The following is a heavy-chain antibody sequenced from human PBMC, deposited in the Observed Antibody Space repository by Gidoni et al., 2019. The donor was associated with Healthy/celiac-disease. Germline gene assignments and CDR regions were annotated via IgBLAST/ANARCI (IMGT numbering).Heavy chain of an antibody. CDR1: GFTFSRYS. D-gene: IGHD3-3*01. CDR2: ISSNGGST. V-gene: IGHV3-64D*06. Sequence: EVQLVESGGGLVQTGGSLRLSCSASGFTFSRYSMHWVRQAPGKGLEYGSAISSNGGSTYYADSVKGRFTISRDNSKNTLYPQMSSLRAEDTAVYYCVQDCLYDFWSCYPLSDDAFDIWGQGTMVTVSS. J-gene: IGHJ3*02. CDR3: VQDCLYDFWSCYPLSDDAFDI.